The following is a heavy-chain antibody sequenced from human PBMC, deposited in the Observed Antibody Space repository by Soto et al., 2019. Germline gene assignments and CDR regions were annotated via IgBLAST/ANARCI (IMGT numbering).Heavy chain of an antibody. CDR2: ISSSSSYT. CDR3: ATSRVAAYEWYYGMDV. Sequence: QVQLVESGGGLVKPGGSLRLSCAASGFTFSDYYMSWIRQAPGKGLEWVSYISSSSSYTNNADPVKGRFTISRDNAKNLLYLQMNSLRAEDTAVYYCATSRVAAYEWYYGMDVWGQGTTVTVSS. J-gene: IGHJ6*02. CDR1: GFTFSDYY. D-gene: IGHD2-15*01. V-gene: IGHV3-11*05.